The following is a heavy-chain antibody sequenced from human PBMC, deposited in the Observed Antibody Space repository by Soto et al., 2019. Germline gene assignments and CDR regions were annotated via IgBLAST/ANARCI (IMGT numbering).Heavy chain of an antibody. CDR3: ARVYDFWSGYSPSTGPFDY. J-gene: IGHJ4*02. D-gene: IGHD3-3*01. V-gene: IGHV3-21*01. Sequence: PGGSLRLSCAASGFTFSSYSMNWVRQAPGKGLEWVSSISSSSSYIYYADSVKGRFTISRDNAKNSLYLQMNSLRAEDTAVYYCARVYDFWSGYSPSTGPFDYWGQGTLVTVSS. CDR1: GFTFSSYS. CDR2: ISSSSSYI.